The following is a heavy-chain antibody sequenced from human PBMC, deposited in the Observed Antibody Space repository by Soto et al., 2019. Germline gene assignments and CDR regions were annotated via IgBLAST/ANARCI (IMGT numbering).Heavy chain of an antibody. J-gene: IGHJ5*02. CDR1: GFTFSTHA. CDR2: ISGGGVTT. CDR3: SEGSGGDYGLRWFEP. V-gene: IGHV3-23*01. Sequence: EVQLLESGGDLVQPGGSLRLSCTASGFTFSTHAMTWVRQAPGKGLEWVSAISGGGVTTYSADSVKGRFTISRDNFKNALYLQMNSLRVEDTAVYYCSEGSGGDYGLRWFEPWGQGTLVSVSS. D-gene: IGHD4-17*01.